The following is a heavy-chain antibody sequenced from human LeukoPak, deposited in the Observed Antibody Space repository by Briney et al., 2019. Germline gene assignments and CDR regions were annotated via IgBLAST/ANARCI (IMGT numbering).Heavy chain of an antibody. CDR2: IYTSGST. CDR3: ARDPRYSYGGPHDYMDV. CDR1: GGSISSYY. Sequence: SETLSLTXTVSGGSISSYYWSWIRQPAGKGLEWIGRIYTSGSTNYNPSLKSRVTMSVDTSKNQFSLKLSSVTAADTAVYYCARDPRYSYGGPHDYMDVWGKGTTVTVSS. D-gene: IGHD5-18*01. J-gene: IGHJ6*03. V-gene: IGHV4-4*07.